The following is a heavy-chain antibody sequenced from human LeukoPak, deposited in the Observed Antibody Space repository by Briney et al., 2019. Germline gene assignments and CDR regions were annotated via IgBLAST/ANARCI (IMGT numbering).Heavy chain of an antibody. Sequence: PSETLSLTCTVPGGFINSRSYYWGWIRQPPGKGLEWIGSLYYSGSTYYNPSLKSRVTISVDTSKNQFSLTLTSVTAADTAVYYCARGPPDFYNSGSYYNGYNWFDSWGQGTLVTVSS. J-gene: IGHJ5*01. V-gene: IGHV4-39*07. CDR2: LYYSGST. CDR3: ARGPPDFYNSGSYYNGYNWFDS. CDR1: GGFINSRSYY. D-gene: IGHD3-10*01.